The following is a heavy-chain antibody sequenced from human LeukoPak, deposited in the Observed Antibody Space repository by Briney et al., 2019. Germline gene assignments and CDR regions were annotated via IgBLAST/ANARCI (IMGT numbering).Heavy chain of an antibody. J-gene: IGHJ5*02. V-gene: IGHV1-18*01. Sequence: ASVKVSCKASGYTFTSYGISWVRQAPGQGLEWMGWISAYNGNTNYAQKLQGRVTMTTDTSTSTAYMELRSLRSDDTAVYYCAREGVDYCTNGVCYGFDPWGQGTLVTVSS. CDR2: ISAYNGNT. D-gene: IGHD2-8*01. CDR1: GYTFTSYG. CDR3: AREGVDYCTNGVCYGFDP.